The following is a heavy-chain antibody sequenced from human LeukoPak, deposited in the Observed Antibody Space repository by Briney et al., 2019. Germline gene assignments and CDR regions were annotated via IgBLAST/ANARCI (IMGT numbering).Heavy chain of an antibody. D-gene: IGHD3-16*02. Sequence: PSETLSLTCAVYGGSFSGYYWSWIRQPPGKGLEWIGEINHSGSTNYNPSLKSRVTISVDTSKNQFSLKLSSVTAADTAVYYCARDGPGELSLSSYFDYWGQGTLVTVSS. CDR2: INHSGST. CDR3: ARDGPGELSLSSYFDY. V-gene: IGHV4-34*01. CDR1: GGSFSGYY. J-gene: IGHJ4*02.